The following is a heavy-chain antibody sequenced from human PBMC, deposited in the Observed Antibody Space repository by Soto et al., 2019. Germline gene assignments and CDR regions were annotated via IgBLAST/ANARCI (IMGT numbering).Heavy chain of an antibody. CDR1: GGTSSSYA. Sequence: GASVKVSCKASGGTSSSYAISWLRQAPGQGLEWMGGIIPIFGTANYAQKYQGTVTITADESTSTAYMELSSPRSADTAAYYCARGRKYSRSWYYYYGKDVWGQATTVTVTS. V-gene: IGHV1-69*13. D-gene: IGHD6-13*01. CDR2: IIPIFGTA. J-gene: IGHJ6*02. CDR3: ARGRKYSRSWYYYYGKDV.